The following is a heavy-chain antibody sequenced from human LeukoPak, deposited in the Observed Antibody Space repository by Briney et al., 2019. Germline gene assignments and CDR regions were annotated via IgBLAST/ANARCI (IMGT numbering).Heavy chain of an antibody. J-gene: IGHJ4*02. CDR1: DYSISSGYY. CDR3: ARHKNRSYYFDY. V-gene: IGHV4-38-2*01. CDR2: IYYSGST. Sequence: SETLSLTCAVSDYSISSGYYWGWIRQPPGKGLEWIGSIYYSGSTYYNPSLKSRVTISVDTSKNQFSLKLSSVTAADTAVYYCARHKNRSYYFDYWGQGTLVTVSS.